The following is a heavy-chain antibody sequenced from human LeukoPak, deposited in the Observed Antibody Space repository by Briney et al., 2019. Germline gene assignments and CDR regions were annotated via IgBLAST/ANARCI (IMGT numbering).Heavy chain of an antibody. J-gene: IGHJ6*02. V-gene: IGHV4-59*08. Sequence: PSETLSLTCTVSGGSISSYYWSWIRQPPGKGLEWIGYIYYSGSTNYNPSLKSRVTISVDTSKNQFSLKLSSVTAADTAVYYCARRRDYYYYGMDVWGQGTTVTVCS. CDR2: IYYSGST. CDR1: GGSISSYY. CDR3: ARRRDYYYYGMDV.